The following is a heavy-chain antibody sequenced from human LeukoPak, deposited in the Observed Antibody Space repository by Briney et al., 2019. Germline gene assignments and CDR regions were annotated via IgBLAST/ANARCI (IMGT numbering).Heavy chain of an antibody. J-gene: IGHJ4*02. CDR1: GYTFTGYY. Sequence: ASVKVSCKASGYTFTGYYMHWVRQAPGQGLEWMGWINPNSGGTNYAQKLQGRVTMTTDTSTSTAYMELRSLRSDDTAVYYCARDRTMVRGVPPDYWGQGTLVTVSS. D-gene: IGHD3-10*01. CDR3: ARDRTMVRGVPPDY. V-gene: IGHV1-2*02. CDR2: INPNSGGT.